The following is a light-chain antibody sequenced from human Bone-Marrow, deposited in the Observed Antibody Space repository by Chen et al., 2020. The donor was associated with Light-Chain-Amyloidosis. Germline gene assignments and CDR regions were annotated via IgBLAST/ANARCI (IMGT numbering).Light chain of an antibody. CDR1: SSNIGSNI. V-gene: IGLV1-44*01. CDR2: NDD. CDR3: ATWDDRLIGYV. J-gene: IGLJ1*01. Sequence: QSVLTQPPSTSGTPGQTVTITCSGSSSNIGSNIVTWYQHLPGAAPTLLIYNDDKRPSGVPDRFSASRSGTSASLAISGLQSGDEGGYHCATWDDRLIGYVFGSGTEVTVL.